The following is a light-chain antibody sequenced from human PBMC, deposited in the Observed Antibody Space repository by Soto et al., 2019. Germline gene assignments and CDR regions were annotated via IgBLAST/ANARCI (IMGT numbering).Light chain of an antibody. CDR3: QQRSSLIT. J-gene: IGKJ5*01. Sequence: EIVLTQSPATLSLSPGESATLSCRASQSVGPYLAWYQQKPGQAPRLIIYETSNRVTGVPARFSGSGSGTGFTLTINSAEPEDLAIYYCQQRSSLITFGQGTRLEIK. CDR1: QSVGPY. CDR2: ETS. V-gene: IGKV3-11*01.